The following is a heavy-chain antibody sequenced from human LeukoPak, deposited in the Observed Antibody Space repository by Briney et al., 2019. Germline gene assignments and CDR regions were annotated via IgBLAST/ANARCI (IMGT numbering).Heavy chain of an antibody. CDR2: IIPNFGTA. Sequence: SVKVSCKASGGTFSSYAISWVRQAPGQGLEWMGGIIPNFGTANYAQKFQGRVTITADESTSTAYMELSSLRSEDAAVYYCAGPFRVDTYYYDSSGYLQNWGQGTLVTVSS. D-gene: IGHD3-22*01. CDR1: GGTFSSYA. V-gene: IGHV1-69*01. CDR3: AGPFRVDTYYYDSSGYLQN. J-gene: IGHJ4*02.